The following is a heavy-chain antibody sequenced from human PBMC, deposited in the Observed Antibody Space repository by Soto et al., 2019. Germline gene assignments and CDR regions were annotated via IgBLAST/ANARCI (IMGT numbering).Heavy chain of an antibody. D-gene: IGHD3-22*01. CDR2: IKSKTDGGTT. Sequence: PGGSLRLSCAASGFTFSNAWMNWVRQAPGKGLEWVGRIKSKTDGGTTDYAAPVKGRFTISRDDSKNTLYLQMNSLKTEDTAVYYCTTDLVSGYYYGLQQGSDYDAFDIWGQGTMGTVSS. CDR1: GFTFSNAW. J-gene: IGHJ3*02. CDR3: TTDLVSGYYYGLQQGSDYDAFDI. V-gene: IGHV3-15*07.